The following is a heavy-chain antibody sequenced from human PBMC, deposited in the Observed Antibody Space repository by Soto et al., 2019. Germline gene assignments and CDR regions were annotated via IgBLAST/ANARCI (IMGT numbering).Heavy chain of an antibody. V-gene: IGHV1-69*01. J-gene: IGHJ6*02. D-gene: IGHD3-3*01. Sequence: QVQLVQSGAEVKKPGSSVKVSCKASGGTFSSYAISWVRQAPGQGLEWMGGIIPIFGTANYAQKFRGRVTITADESTSTAYMELSSLRSEDTAVYYCARFPRPSGIFGVAPNGMDVWGQGTTVTVSS. CDR3: ARFPRPSGIFGVAPNGMDV. CDR1: GGTFSSYA. CDR2: IIPIFGTA.